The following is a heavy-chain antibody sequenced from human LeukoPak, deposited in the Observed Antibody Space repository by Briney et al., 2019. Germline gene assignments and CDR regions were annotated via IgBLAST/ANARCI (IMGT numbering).Heavy chain of an antibody. CDR3: AGDFWSGYYFRD. D-gene: IGHD3-3*01. J-gene: IGHJ4*02. CDR1: GGSISSYY. CDR2: IYYSGST. V-gene: IGHV4-59*08. Sequence: KPSETLSLTCTVSGGSISSYYWSWIRQPPGKGLEWIGYIYYSGSTYYNPSLKSRVTISVDTSKNQFSLKLSSVTAADTAVYYCAGDFWSGYYFRDWGQGTLVTVSS.